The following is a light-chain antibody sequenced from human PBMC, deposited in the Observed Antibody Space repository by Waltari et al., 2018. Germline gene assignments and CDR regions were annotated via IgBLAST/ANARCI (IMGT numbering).Light chain of an antibody. V-gene: IGKV1-5*01. Sequence: MTQSPSTLSASVRDSVTITCRASQNIGTWVAWYQQKPGKAPKLLIFDGSTLESGVPSRFSGSASGTDFTLTINSLQPDDFASYFCQQYNSYLSSFGQGTKLEI. CDR3: QQYNSYLSS. CDR2: DGS. CDR1: QNIGTW. J-gene: IGKJ2*01.